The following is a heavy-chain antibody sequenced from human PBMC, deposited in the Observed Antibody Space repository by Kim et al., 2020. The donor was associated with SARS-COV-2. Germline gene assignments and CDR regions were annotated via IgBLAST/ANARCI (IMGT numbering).Heavy chain of an antibody. Sequence: SETLSLTCTVSGGSISSGDYYWSWVRQSPGKGLEWIGYIYYSGSTYYNPSLKNLITISIDTSKNQFSLKMSSVTAADTAVYYCARLFLKRLDRPYYMAV. J-gene: IGHJ6*03. V-gene: IGHV4-30-4*01. CDR1: GGSISSGDYY. CDR2: IYYSGST. CDR3: ARLFLKRLDRPYYMAV. D-gene: IGHD3-16*01.